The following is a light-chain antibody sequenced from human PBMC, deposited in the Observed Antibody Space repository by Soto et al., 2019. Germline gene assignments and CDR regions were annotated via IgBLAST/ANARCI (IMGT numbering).Light chain of an antibody. V-gene: IGKV1-39*01. CDR1: QSITTY. CDR3: QPSYSMPVT. CDR2: AAS. J-gene: IGKJ1*01. Sequence: DIQMTQSPSSLSASVGDRVTITCRASQSITTYLNWYQHKAGKAPKLLIYAASSLHTGVPSRFSGSGTGTDFTLTISSLQPEDVATYYCQPSYSMPVTFGQGTKVEVK.